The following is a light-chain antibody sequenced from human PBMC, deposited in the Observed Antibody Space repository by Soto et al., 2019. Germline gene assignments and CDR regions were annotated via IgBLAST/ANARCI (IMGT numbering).Light chain of an antibody. CDR3: QVWDSSSDHVV. Sequence: SYELTQPPSVSVAPGKTARITCGGHNIGSRTVHWYQQKPGQAPVLVIYYDSDRPSGIPERFSGSNSGNTATLTISRVEAGDEADYYCQVWDSSSDHVVFGGGTKVTVL. V-gene: IGLV3-21*04. J-gene: IGLJ2*01. CDR2: YDS. CDR1: NIGSRT.